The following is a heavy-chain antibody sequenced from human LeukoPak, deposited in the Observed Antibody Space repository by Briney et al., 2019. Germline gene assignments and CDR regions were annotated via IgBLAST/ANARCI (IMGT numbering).Heavy chain of an antibody. CDR1: GGSFSGYY. CDR2: INHSGST. V-gene: IGHV4-34*01. CDR3: ARGVPPVSGGITGTGGWFDP. D-gene: IGHD1-20*01. J-gene: IGHJ5*02. Sequence: ETLSLTCAVYGGSFSGYYWSWIRQPPGKGLEWIGEINHSGSTNYNPSLKSRVTISVDTSKNQFSLKLSSVTAADTAVYCCARGVPPVSGGITGTGGWFDPWGQGTLVTVSS.